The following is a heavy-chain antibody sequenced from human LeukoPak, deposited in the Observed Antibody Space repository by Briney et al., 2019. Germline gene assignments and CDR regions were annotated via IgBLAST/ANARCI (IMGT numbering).Heavy chain of an antibody. Sequence: SETLSLTCTVSGGSISSYYWSWLRQPAGKGLEWVGRIYTSGNNNYNPSLKSRVTISVDKSKNQFSLKLSSVTAADTAIYYCARVLVGANYYYYYMDVWGKGTTVTVSS. V-gene: IGHV4-4*07. J-gene: IGHJ6*03. CDR1: GGSISSYY. CDR3: ARVLVGANYYYYYMDV. D-gene: IGHD1-26*01. CDR2: IYTSGNN.